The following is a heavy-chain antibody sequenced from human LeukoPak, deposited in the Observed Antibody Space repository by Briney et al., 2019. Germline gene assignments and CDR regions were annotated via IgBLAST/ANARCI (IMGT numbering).Heavy chain of an antibody. CDR1: GYTFTSYG. CDR3: ARVVTVVTPVFPPDY. J-gene: IGHJ4*02. Sequence: GASVKVSCKASGYTFTSYGISWVRQAPGQGLEWMGWISAYNGNTNYAQKLQGRVTMTTDTSTSTAYMELRSLRSDDTAVYYCARVVTVVTPVFPPDYWGQGTLVTVSS. V-gene: IGHV1-18*01. CDR2: ISAYNGNT. D-gene: IGHD4-23*01.